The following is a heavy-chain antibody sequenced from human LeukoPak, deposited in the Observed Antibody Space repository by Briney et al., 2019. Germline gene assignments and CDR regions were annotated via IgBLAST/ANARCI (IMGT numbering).Heavy chain of an antibody. V-gene: IGHV3-30-3*01. J-gene: IGHJ5*02. CDR3: ARAVLLWFGELTEADNWFDP. CDR2: ISYDGSNK. CDR1: GFTFSSYA. D-gene: IGHD3-10*01. Sequence: GGSLRLSCAASGFTFSSYAMSWVRQAPGKGLEWVAVISYDGSNKYYADSVKGRFTISRDNSKNTLYLQMNSLRAEDTAVYYCARAVLLWFGELTEADNWFDPWGQGTLVTVSS.